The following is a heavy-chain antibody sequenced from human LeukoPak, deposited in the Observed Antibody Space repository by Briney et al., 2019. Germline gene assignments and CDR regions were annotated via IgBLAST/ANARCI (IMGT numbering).Heavy chain of an antibody. D-gene: IGHD6-19*01. J-gene: IGHJ4*02. CDR3: ARELTMMAGTTVDY. V-gene: IGHV4-30-2*01. CDR1: GGSFSSGGYY. CDR2: IYHSGST. Sequence: SETLSLTCTVSGGSFSSGGYYWSWIRQPPGKGLEWIGYIYHSGSTYYNPSLKSRVTISVDRSKNQFSLKLSSVTAADTAVYYCARELTMMAGTTVDYWGQGTLVTVSS.